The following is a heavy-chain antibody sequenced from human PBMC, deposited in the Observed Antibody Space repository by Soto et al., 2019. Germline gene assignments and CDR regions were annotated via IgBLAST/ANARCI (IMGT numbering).Heavy chain of an antibody. Sequence: PGGSLRLSCAASRFTFNFYAMAWVRQAPGKGLEWVSGISVNGRTNYADSVKGRFTISRDNSKNMVFLQMDTLRAEDTALYYCTKAGGWYYYDSSGPPDASHVWGQGTMVTVSS. CDR3: TKAGGWYYYDSSGPPDASHV. J-gene: IGHJ3*01. CDR2: ISVNGRT. CDR1: RFTFNFYA. D-gene: IGHD3-22*01. V-gene: IGHV3-23*01.